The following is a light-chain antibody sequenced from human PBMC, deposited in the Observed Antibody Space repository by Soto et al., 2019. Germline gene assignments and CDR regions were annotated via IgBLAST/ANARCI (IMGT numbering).Light chain of an antibody. CDR1: QDINIY. J-gene: IGKJ4*01. V-gene: IGKV1-27*01. Sequence: DIQMTQSPSSLSASVGDRVTITCRAGQDINIYLAWYQQKPGKVPKLLISAASTLQSGVPSRFSGRGSGTDFSLPVSSLQPEDVATYYCQNYDEAPLTFGGGTKVEIK. CDR2: AAS. CDR3: QNYDEAPLT.